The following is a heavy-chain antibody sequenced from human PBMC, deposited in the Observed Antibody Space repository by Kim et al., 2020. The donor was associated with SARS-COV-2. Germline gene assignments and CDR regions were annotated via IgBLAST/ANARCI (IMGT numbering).Heavy chain of an antibody. CDR2: IVVGSGNT. J-gene: IGHJ4*02. CDR3: AAEAIAVAEAIDF. Sequence: SVKVSCKASGFTFTSSAVQWVRQTRGQLLEWIGWIVVGSGNTNYAQKFQERVTITRDMSTTTAYMELSSLRSEDTAIYYCAAEAIAVAEAIDFWGPGTLVTVSS. D-gene: IGHD6-19*01. V-gene: IGHV1-58*01. CDR1: GFTFTSSA.